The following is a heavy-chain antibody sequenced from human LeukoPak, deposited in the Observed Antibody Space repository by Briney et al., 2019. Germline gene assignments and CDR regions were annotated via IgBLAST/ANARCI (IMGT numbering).Heavy chain of an antibody. CDR2: IYYSGST. J-gene: IGHJ4*02. D-gene: IGHD3-3*01. V-gene: IGHV4-59*01. Sequence: SETLSLTCTVSGGSISSYYWSWIRQPPGKGLEWIGYIYYSGSTNYNPSLKSRVTISVDTSKNQFSLKLSSVTAADTAVYYCARDHYDFWSGYYGLDYWGQGILVTVSS. CDR3: ARDHYDFWSGYYGLDY. CDR1: GGSISSYY.